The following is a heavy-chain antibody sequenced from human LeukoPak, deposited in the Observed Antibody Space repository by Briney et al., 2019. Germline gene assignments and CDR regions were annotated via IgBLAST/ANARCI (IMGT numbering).Heavy chain of an antibody. CDR1: GASIRSYY. V-gene: IGHV4-59*01. D-gene: IGHD2/OR15-2a*01. Sequence: SETLSLTCNVSGASIRSYYWSWIRQPPGKGLEWIGYIYYSGSTNYNPSLKSRVTISVDTPKNQFSLKLSSVTAADTAVYYCAQYRNWFDPWGQGTLVTVSS. CDR3: AQYRNWFDP. J-gene: IGHJ5*02. CDR2: IYYSGST.